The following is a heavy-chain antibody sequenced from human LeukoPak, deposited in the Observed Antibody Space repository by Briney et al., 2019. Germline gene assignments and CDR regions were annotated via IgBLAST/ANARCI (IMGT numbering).Heavy chain of an antibody. J-gene: IGHJ4*02. Sequence: SQTLSLTCTISGYPLRGGDYRGWFWPPPGKGLEWIGSISHSGSTYYNPSLKSRVTISVDTSKNQISLKLSSVTPADTAVYYCARVAVDRPNRFAYWGQGTLVTVSS. D-gene: IGHD6-19*01. CDR3: ARVAVDRPNRFAY. CDR2: ISHSGST. V-gene: IGHV4-38-2*02. CDR1: GYPLRGGDY.